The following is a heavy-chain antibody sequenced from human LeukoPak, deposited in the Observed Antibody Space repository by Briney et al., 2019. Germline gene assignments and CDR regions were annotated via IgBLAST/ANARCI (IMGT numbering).Heavy chain of an antibody. Sequence: ASVKVSCKVSGYTLTELSMHWVRQAPGKGLEWMGGFDPEDGETIYAQKFQGRVTMTEDTSTDTAYMELSSLRSEDTAVYYCLHYDSSGYYFVCWGQGTLVTVSS. J-gene: IGHJ4*02. CDR1: GYTLTELS. CDR3: LHYDSSGYYFVC. CDR2: FDPEDGET. V-gene: IGHV1-24*01. D-gene: IGHD3-22*01.